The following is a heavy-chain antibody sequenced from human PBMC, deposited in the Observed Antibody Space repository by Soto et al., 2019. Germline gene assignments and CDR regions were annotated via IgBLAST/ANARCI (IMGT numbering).Heavy chain of an antibody. D-gene: IGHD2-8*01. CDR2: ISGYNGDT. CDR1: GYTFTRYG. J-gene: IGHJ6*02. CDR3: AKNGQPPYYYYGMDV. V-gene: IGHV1-18*01. Sequence: QGQLVQSGGEAKKPGASVKVSCKASGYTFTRYGISWVRQAPGQGLEWMGWISGYNGDTNYAQKFQGRATMTIDTSTSTAYMELRSLTSDDTAVYYCAKNGQPPYYYYGMDVWGQGTTVTVSS.